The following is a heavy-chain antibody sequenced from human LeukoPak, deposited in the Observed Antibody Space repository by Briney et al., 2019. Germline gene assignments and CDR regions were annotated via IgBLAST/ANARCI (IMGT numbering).Heavy chain of an antibody. CDR1: GGSISSYY. Sequence: SETLSLTCTVSGGSISSYYWSWIRQPPGKGLEWIGYIYYSGSTNYNPFLKSRVTISVDTSKNQFSLKLSSVTAADTAVYYCARQVLVTPNWFDPWGQGTLVTVSS. CDR2: IYYSGST. J-gene: IGHJ5*02. CDR3: ARQVLVTPNWFDP. D-gene: IGHD2-21*02. V-gene: IGHV4-59*08.